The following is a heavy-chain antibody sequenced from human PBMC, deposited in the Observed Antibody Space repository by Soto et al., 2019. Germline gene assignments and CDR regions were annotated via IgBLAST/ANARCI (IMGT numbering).Heavy chain of an antibody. CDR3: ARDESWAFDI. D-gene: IGHD3-16*02. CDR1: GFDVSNTD. J-gene: IGHJ3*02. Sequence: PGGSLRLSCAASGFDVSNTDMSWVRQAPGKGLEWVSVIYSGGYTNYADSVKGRFIVSRDSPKNTLYLQMDSLRAEDTAVYYCARDESWAFDIWGQGTMVSVSS. V-gene: IGHV3-66*01. CDR2: IYSGGYT.